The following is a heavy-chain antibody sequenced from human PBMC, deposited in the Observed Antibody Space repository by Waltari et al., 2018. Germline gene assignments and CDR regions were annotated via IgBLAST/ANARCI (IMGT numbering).Heavy chain of an antibody. V-gene: IGHV1-69*01. J-gene: IGHJ6*02. Sequence: KASGGTFSSYALTWVRQAPGQGLEWMGGIIPIFGTANYAQKFQGRVTITADESTSTAYMELSSLKSEDTAVYYCASQSSSSHYYGMGVWGQGTTVTVSS. CDR3: ASQSSSSHYYGMGV. D-gene: IGHD6-6*01. CDR1: GGTFSSYA. CDR2: IIPIFGTA.